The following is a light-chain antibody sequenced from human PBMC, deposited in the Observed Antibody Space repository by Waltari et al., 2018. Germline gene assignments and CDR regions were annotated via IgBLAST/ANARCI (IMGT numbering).Light chain of an antibody. CDR2: EVT. Sequence: QSAPTQPASVSGSPGQSITISCTGTSSDIGSYDLVSWYLQHPGKAPKLMIYEVTKRPSGVSTRFSGSKSGNTASLTISGLQADDEADYYCYSYANGRVFGGGTKLTVL. CDR3: YSYANGRV. V-gene: IGLV2-23*02. J-gene: IGLJ3*02. CDR1: SSDIGSYDL.